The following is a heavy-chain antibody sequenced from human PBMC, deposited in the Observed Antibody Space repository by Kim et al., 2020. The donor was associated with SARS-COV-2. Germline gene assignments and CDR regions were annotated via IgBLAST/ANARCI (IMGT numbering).Heavy chain of an antibody. CDR3: TKDISKLSYDDFHV. Sequence: GGSLRLSCTTSGFNSDDYAIYWVRHSPGKGLEWVSGINWNSGAINYVDSVRGRFIISRDNTEKSVYLQMNNLRTEDTALYFCTKDISKLSYDDFHVWGPG. V-gene: IGHV3-9*02. D-gene: IGHD3-22*01. CDR2: INWNSGAI. J-gene: IGHJ3*01. CDR1: GFNSDDYA.